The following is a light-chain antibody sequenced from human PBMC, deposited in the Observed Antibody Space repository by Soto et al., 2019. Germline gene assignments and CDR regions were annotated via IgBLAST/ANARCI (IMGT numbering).Light chain of an antibody. Sequence: EIVLPKSPATLSLSPGERATLSCRASQSVSSYLAWYQQKPGQAPGLLIYGASTRATGIPARFSGSGSGTEFTLTIISLQSEGVAVDYCQQYNYWRPLAVGGGTKVDIK. CDR2: GAS. CDR3: QQYNYWRPLA. V-gene: IGKV3-15*01. CDR1: QSVSSY. J-gene: IGKJ4*02.